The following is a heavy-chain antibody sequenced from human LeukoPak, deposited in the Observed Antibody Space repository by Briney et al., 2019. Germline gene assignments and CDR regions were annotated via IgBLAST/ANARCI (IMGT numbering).Heavy chain of an antibody. CDR3: ARDPLYSSSSWE. V-gene: IGHV1-69*06. Sequence: ASVKVSCKASGGTFSSYAISWVRQAPGQGLEWMGGIIPIFGTANYAQKFQGRVTITADKSTSTAYMELSSLRSEDTAVYYCARDPLYSSSSWEWGQGTLVTVSS. D-gene: IGHD6-6*01. CDR1: GGTFSSYA. CDR2: IIPIFGTA. J-gene: IGHJ4*02.